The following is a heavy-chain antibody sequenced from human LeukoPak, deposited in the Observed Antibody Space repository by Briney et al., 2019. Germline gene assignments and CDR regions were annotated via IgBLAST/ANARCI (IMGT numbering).Heavy chain of an antibody. Sequence: ASVKVSCKASGYTFTSYDINWVRQATGQGLEWMGWISAYNGNTNYAQKLQGRVTMTTDTSTSTAYMELRSLRSDDTAVYYCARDYYCSSTSCPFTRRYYYGMDVWGQGTTVTVSS. J-gene: IGHJ6*02. CDR1: GYTFTSYD. CDR2: ISAYNGNT. CDR3: ARDYYCSSTSCPFTRRYYYGMDV. D-gene: IGHD2-2*01. V-gene: IGHV1-18*01.